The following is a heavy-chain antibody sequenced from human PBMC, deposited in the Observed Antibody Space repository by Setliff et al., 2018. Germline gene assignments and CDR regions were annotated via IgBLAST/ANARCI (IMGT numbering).Heavy chain of an antibody. Sequence: GGSLRLSCAASGLTFSRYTINWVRQAPGKGLEWVSSISSSSSYIYYTDSVKGRFAISGDNAKNSLYLQMNSLRAEDTAVYYCARDPPWELRYFDLWGRGTLVTVSS. J-gene: IGHJ2*01. CDR1: GLTFSRYT. CDR3: ARDPPWELRYFDL. D-gene: IGHD1-26*01. V-gene: IGHV3-21*01. CDR2: ISSSSSYI.